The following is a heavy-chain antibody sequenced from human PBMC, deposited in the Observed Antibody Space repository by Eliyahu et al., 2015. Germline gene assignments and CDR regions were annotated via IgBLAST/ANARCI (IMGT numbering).Heavy chain of an antibody. CDR2: IWYDXSNE. V-gene: IGHV3-33*01. D-gene: IGHD2/OR15-2a*01. CDR1: GFTFRNYG. Sequence: QEQLVESGGGVVQPGRSLRLSXXASGFTFRNYGMHWVRQAPGKGLEWVAAIWYDXSNEYYVDSVKGRFTISRDNSKSTLYLQMNSLRAEDTAVYYCARETGIYGYTFHIWGQGTMVTVSS. J-gene: IGHJ3*02. CDR3: ARETGIYGYTFHI.